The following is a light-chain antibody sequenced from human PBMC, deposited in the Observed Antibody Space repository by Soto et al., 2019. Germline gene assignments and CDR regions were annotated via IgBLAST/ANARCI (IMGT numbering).Light chain of an antibody. J-gene: IGLJ1*01. V-gene: IGLV2-14*01. CDR1: SSDVGGYNY. Sequence: QSVLTQPASVSGSPGQSMTISCTGTSSDVGGYNYVSWYQQHPGRAPKLMIYEVSNRPSGVSNRFSGSKSGNTASLTISGLQIEDEADYYCSSYTTSTTFVLGTGTKVTVL. CDR2: EVS. CDR3: SSYTTSTTFV.